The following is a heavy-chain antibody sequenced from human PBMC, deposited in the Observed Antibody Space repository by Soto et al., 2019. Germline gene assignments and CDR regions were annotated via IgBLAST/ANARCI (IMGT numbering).Heavy chain of an antibody. CDR1: GGSVSSGSYY. CDR2: IYYSGST. J-gene: IGHJ6*02. CDR3: ARDHPAPPWDDLWSGYYNHYYGMDV. V-gene: IGHV4-61*01. D-gene: IGHD3-3*01. Sequence: SETLSLTCTVSGGSVSSGSYYWSWIRQPPGKGLEWIGYIYYSGSTNYNPSLKSRVTISVDTSKNQFSLKLSSVTAAETAVYYCARDHPAPPWDDLWSGYYNHYYGMDVWGQGTTVTVSS.